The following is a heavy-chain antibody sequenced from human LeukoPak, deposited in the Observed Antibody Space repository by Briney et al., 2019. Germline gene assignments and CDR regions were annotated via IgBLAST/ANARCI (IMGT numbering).Heavy chain of an antibody. CDR2: ISSSSSYI. J-gene: IGHJ4*02. V-gene: IGHV3-21*01. D-gene: IGHD2-8*01. CDR3: ARDKGVEESPDY. CDR1: GGSISSYY. Sequence: ETLSLTCTVSGGSISSYYWSWIRQPPGKGLEWVSSISSSSSYIYYADSVKGRFTISRDNAKNTLYLQMNSLRAEDTAVYYCARDKGVEESPDYWGQGTLVTVSS.